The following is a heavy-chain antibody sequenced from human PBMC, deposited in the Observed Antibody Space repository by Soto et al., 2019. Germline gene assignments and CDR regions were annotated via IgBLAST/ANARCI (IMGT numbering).Heavy chain of an antibody. Sequence: QVQLVESGGGVVQPGRSLRLSCAASGFTFSSYAMHWVRQAPGKGLEWVAVISYDGSNKYYADSVKGRFTISRDNSKNKLYLQMNSLRAEDTAVYYCAREGAVAGDFDYWGQGTLVTVSS. CDR1: GFTFSSYA. J-gene: IGHJ4*02. V-gene: IGHV3-30-3*01. D-gene: IGHD6-19*01. CDR2: ISYDGSNK. CDR3: AREGAVAGDFDY.